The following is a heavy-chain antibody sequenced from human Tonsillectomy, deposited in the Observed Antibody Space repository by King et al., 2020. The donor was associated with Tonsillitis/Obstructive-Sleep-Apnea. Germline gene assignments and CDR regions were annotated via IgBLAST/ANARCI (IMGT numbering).Heavy chain of an antibody. CDR2: IYYSGST. Sequence: QVQLQESGPGLVKPSETLSLTCTVSGGSISSSSYYWGWIRQPPGKGLEWIGSIYYSGSTYYNPSLKSRVTISVDTSKNQFSLKLSSVTAADTAVYYCAQLATYYFDYWGQGTLVTVSS. J-gene: IGHJ4*02. CDR1: GGSISSSSYY. V-gene: IGHV4-39*01. D-gene: IGHD2-2*01. CDR3: AQLATYYFDY.